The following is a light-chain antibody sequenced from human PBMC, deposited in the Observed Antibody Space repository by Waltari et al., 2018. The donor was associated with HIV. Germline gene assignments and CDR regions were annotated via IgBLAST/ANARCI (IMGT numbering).Light chain of an antibody. J-gene: IGKJ4*01. CDR2: GAS. CDR3: QQYNDWPLT. CDR1: QGVSSN. Sequence: VMTQSPATLSVSPGERATLPCRASQGVSSNLAWHQQKPGQAPRLLIYGASTRATGIPARFSGSGAGTEFTLTISSLQSEDFAVYYCQQYNDWPLTFGGGTKVEIK. V-gene: IGKV3-15*01.